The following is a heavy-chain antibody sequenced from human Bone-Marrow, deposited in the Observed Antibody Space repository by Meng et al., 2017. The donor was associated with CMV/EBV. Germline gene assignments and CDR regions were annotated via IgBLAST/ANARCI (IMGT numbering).Heavy chain of an antibody. CDR1: GYTFTSYG. D-gene: IGHD2-8*01. CDR2: ISAYNGNT. CDR3: ARDRGSTNGDEFDY. Sequence: TVYVSCKASGYTFTSYGISWVRQAPGQGLEWMGWISAYNGNTNYAQKLQGRVTMTTDTSTSTAYMELRSLRSDDTAVYYCARDRGSTNGDEFDYWCQGTLVIVPS. V-gene: IGHV1-18*01. J-gene: IGHJ4*02.